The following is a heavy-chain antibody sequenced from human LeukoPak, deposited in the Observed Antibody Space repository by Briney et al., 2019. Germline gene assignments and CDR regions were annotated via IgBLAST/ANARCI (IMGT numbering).Heavy chain of an antibody. V-gene: IGHV3-7*01. CDR1: GFTFSSFG. J-gene: IGHJ3*02. CDR2: IKPDGSDK. D-gene: IGHD5-24*01. Sequence: GGSLRLSCAASGFTFSSFGMNWVRQSPGKGLEWVANIKPDGSDKYYVDSARGRFTVSRDNAKNSAFLQMNSLRAEDTAIYYCATISAQTFDIWGQGTLVSVSS. CDR3: ATISAQTFDI.